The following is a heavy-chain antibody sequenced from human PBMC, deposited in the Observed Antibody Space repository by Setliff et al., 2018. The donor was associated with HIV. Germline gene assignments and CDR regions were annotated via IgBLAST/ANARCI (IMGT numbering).Heavy chain of an antibody. CDR2: IYSDASGT. Sequence: GESLRLSCVASGFSFSNYAMSWVRQAPGKGLEWVSVIYSDASGTYYADSVRGRFTISRDNSKNTVYLEMNSLRAEDTAVYYCALGIFWGQGTLVTVSS. J-gene: IGHJ4*02. V-gene: IGHV3-23*03. CDR3: ALGIF. CDR1: GFSFSNYA. D-gene: IGHD1-20*01.